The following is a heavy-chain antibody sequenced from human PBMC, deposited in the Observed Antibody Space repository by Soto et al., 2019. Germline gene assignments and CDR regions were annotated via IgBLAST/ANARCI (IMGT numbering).Heavy chain of an antibody. Sequence: ASVKVSCKASGYTFTSYGISWVRQAPGQGLEWLGWISAYNGNTNYAQKLQGRVTMTTDKSTSTAYMELRSLRSDATAVYYCARDSGRFVALRFLGFCYGVDLWGQGTKGTVSS. V-gene: IGHV1-18*04. CDR3: ARDSGRFVALRFLGFCYGVDL. D-gene: IGHD3-3*01. CDR2: ISAYNGNT. J-gene: IGHJ6*01. CDR1: GYTFTSYG.